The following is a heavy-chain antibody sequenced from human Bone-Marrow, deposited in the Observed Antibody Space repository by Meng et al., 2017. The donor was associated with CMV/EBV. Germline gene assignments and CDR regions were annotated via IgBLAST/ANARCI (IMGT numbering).Heavy chain of an antibody. CDR3: ARDRGVVIPVAPDYFDY. Sequence: GGSLRLSCVASGFNFGTYGLNWVRQAPGRGLEWISFISSDDRTKTYADSVKGRFIISRDNAKNSVSLEMRSLRVEDTALYYCARDRGVVIPVAPDYFDYWGQGTRVTVSS. D-gene: IGHD3-10*01. CDR2: ISSDDRTK. J-gene: IGHJ4*02. CDR1: GFNFGTYG. V-gene: IGHV3-48*04.